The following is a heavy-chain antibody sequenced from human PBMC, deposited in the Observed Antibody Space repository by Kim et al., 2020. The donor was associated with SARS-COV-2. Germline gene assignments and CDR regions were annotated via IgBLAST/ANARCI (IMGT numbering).Heavy chain of an antibody. J-gene: IGHJ4*02. V-gene: IGHV4-39*01. Sequence: TDYTPSLKGRVTISVDTSKNQFSLKLSSVTAADTAVYYCARVAIAAVDYWGQGTLVTVSS. CDR2: T. D-gene: IGHD6-13*01. CDR3: ARVAIAAVDY.